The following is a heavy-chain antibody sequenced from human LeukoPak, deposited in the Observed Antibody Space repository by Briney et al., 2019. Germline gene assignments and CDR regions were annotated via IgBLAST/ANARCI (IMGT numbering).Heavy chain of an antibody. CDR1: GFTFSDYY. CDR2: ISSSGSTI. CDR3: AISAAAVPYFDY. D-gene: IGHD6-13*01. V-gene: IGHV3-11*01. J-gene: IGHJ4*02. Sequence: GGSLRLSCAAPGFTFSDYYMSWIRQAPGKGLEWVSYISSSGSTIYYADSVKGRFTISRDNAKNSLYLQMNSLRAEDTAVYYCAISAAAVPYFDYWGQGTLVTVSS.